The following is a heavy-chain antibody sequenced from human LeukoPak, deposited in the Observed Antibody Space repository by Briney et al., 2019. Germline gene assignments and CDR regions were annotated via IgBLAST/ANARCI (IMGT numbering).Heavy chain of an antibody. J-gene: IGHJ4*02. CDR3: AKTQTKNDFWSGYSYYFDY. CDR2: ISGSGGST. D-gene: IGHD3-3*01. V-gene: IGHV3-23*01. CDR1: GFTFSSYA. Sequence: PGGSLRLSCAASGFTFSSYAMSWVRQAPGKGLEWVSAISGSGGSTYYADSVKGRFTISRDNSKNTLYPQMNSLRAEDTAVYYCAKTQTKNDFWSGYSYYFDYWGQGTLVTVSS.